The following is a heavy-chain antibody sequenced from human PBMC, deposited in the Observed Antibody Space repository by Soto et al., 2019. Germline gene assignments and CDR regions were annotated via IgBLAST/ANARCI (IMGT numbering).Heavy chain of an antibody. D-gene: IGHD4-17*01. J-gene: IGHJ1*01. Sequence: EVQLVESGGGLVQPGGSLRLSCAASGFTVSSNYMSWVRQAPGKGLEWVSVIYSGGSTYYADSVKGRFTISRDNSKNTLYLQMNSLRAEDTAVYYCARVEYGYYGEYFQHWGQGTLVTVYS. V-gene: IGHV3-66*01. CDR2: IYSGGST. CDR1: GFTVSSNY. CDR3: ARVEYGYYGEYFQH.